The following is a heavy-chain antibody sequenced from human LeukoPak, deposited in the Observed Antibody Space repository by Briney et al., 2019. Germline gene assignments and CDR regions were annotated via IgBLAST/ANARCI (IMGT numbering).Heavy chain of an antibody. D-gene: IGHD3-10*01. Sequence: GGSLRLSCAASGFTFSSYAMHWVRQAPGKGLEWVAVISYDGSNKYYADSVKGRFTISRDNSKNTLYLQMNSLRAEDTAVYYCARDYVYYYGSGAYYYYYMDVWGKGTTVTVSS. CDR3: ARDYVYYYGSGAYYYYYMDV. CDR2: ISYDGSNK. V-gene: IGHV3-30*04. CDR1: GFTFSSYA. J-gene: IGHJ6*03.